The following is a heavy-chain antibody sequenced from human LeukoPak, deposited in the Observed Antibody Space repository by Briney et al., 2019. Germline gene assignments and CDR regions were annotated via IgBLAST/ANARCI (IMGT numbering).Heavy chain of an antibody. CDR2: INGSGGRT. D-gene: IGHD3-10*01. V-gene: IGHV3-23*01. Sequence: GGSLRLSCAASGFTFSSYAMTWVRQAPGKGLEWVSGINGSGGRTYYAVSVKGRFTISRDNSKNTLYLQMNSLRAEDTAVYYCARGSPLYGSGSYYDYWGQGTLVTVSS. CDR3: ARGSPLYGSGSYYDY. J-gene: IGHJ4*02. CDR1: GFTFSSYA.